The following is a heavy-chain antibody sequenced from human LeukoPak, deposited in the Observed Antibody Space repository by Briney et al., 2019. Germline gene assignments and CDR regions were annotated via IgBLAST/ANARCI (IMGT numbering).Heavy chain of an antibody. D-gene: IGHD2-21*01. CDR2: IYSDVRRI. CDR3: ATSPVISRD. CDR1: EFTFSGYW. Sequence: GGSLRLSCAASEFTFSGYWMNWVRQAPGKGLEWVARIYSDVRRIKYADSVKGRFTISRDNAKNTLYLQMNALRVEDTAVYYCATSPVISRDWGQGTLVTVSS. J-gene: IGHJ4*02. V-gene: IGHV3-74*03.